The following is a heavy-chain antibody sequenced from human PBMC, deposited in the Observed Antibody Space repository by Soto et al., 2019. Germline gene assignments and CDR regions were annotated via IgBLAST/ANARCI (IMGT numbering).Heavy chain of an antibody. CDR3: GRSPFSSSYIDY. CDR2: ITYDGFTQ. V-gene: IGHV3-30*03. Sequence: GGSLRLSXAASGFTFSNDAMHWVRQAPGKGLEWVAVITYDGFTQNYADSVRGRFTVSRDNSKSTLSLQMNSLRPDDTAVYYCGRSPFSSSYIDYWGQGTLVTVSS. CDR1: GFTFSNDA. D-gene: IGHD6-6*01. J-gene: IGHJ4*02.